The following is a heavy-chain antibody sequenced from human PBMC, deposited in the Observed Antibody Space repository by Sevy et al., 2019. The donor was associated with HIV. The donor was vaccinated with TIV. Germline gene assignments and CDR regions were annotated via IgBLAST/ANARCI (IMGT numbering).Heavy chain of an antibody. V-gene: IGHV3-23*01. CDR1: GLTFSNYV. J-gene: IGHJ3*02. CDR3: ARNLSPSGAFDI. D-gene: IGHD6-25*01. Sequence: GGSLRLSCAASGLTFSNYVMSWVRQAPGKGLEWLSVISGSSGTTYAAESVKGQFTISRDNSKNTLYLHMSSLGAEDKAVYYCARNLSPSGAFDIWGQGTRVTVSS. CDR2: ISGSSGTT.